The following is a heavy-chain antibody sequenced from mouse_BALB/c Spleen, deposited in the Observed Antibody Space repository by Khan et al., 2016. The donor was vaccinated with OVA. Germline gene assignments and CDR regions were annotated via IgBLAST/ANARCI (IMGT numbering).Heavy chain of an antibody. CDR1: GYTFTSYV. V-gene: IGHV1S136*01. D-gene: IGHD1-1*01. Sequence: MQLEESGPELVKPGASVKMSCKASGYTFTSYVMHWVKQKPGQGLEWIGYISPNSDGSKYNEKFRGKATLTSDKSSSTAYMELSSLTSEDSAFYYCLRSLYYYGSAYEGFAYWGQGTLVTVSA. J-gene: IGHJ3*01. CDR2: ISPNSDGS. CDR3: LRSLYYYGSAYEGFAY.